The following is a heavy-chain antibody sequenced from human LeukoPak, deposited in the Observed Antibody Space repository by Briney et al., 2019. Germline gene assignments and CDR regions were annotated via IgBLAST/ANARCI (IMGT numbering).Heavy chain of an antibody. CDR2: VYNGGST. CDR1: GGSISNYF. J-gene: IGHJ2*01. Sequence: SETLSLTCTVSGGSISNYFWNWIRQSPGKRLEWVGFVYNGGSTNYNPSLKSRVTMSVDTSRNQFSLKMSYVTAADTAMYYCARERSGSYYRWYFDLWGRGTLVTVSS. V-gene: IGHV4-59*01. CDR3: ARERSGSYYRWYFDL. D-gene: IGHD1-26*01.